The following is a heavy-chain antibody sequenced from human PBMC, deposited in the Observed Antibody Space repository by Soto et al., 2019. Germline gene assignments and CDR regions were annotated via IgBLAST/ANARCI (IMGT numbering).Heavy chain of an antibody. J-gene: IGHJ6*02. V-gene: IGHV1-46*01. CDR1: GYTFTSQN. CDR2: INPSIGTT. D-gene: IGHD3-16*02. Sequence: ASVKVSCKASGYTFTSQNMHWVRQAPGQGLEWMGVINPSIGTTTYAQKFQGRVTMTRDTSTSTVYMEVSSLRSEDTAVYYCAKDLSVGGVIVFYYYYGMDVWGQGTTVTVSS. CDR3: AKDLSVGGVIVFYYYYGMDV.